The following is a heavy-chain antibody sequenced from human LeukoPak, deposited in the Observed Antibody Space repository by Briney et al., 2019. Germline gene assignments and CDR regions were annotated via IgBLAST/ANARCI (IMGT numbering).Heavy chain of an antibody. J-gene: IGHJ6*03. CDR2: IYYSGST. CDR3: ARGPDDIDYYYYMDV. D-gene: IGHD1-1*01. CDR1: GGSISSYY. Sequence: PPETLSLTCTVSGGSISSYYWSWIRQPPGKGLEWIGYIYYSGSTNYNPSLKSRVTISVDTSKNQFSLKLSSVTAADTAVYYCARGPDDIDYYYYMDVWGKGTTVTISS. V-gene: IGHV4-59*01.